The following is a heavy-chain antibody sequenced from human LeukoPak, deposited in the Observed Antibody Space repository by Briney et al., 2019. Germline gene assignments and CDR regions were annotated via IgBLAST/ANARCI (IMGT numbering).Heavy chain of an antibody. CDR1: GASVSSDY. J-gene: IGHJ4*02. CDR3: ASRPADTTWYGVFDY. V-gene: IGHV4-59*02. CDR2: VYYSGST. Sequence: SETLSLTCTVSGASVSSDYWSWIRQPPGKGLEWIGYVYYSGSTNYNPSLASRVTMSVDTSRAQFFLRLSPVTAADTAIYYCASRPADTTWYGVFDYWSQGTLVTVSS. D-gene: IGHD3-10*01.